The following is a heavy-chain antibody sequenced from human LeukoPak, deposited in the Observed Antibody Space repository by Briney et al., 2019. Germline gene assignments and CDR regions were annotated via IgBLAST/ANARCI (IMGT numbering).Heavy chain of an antibody. D-gene: IGHD3-10*01. CDR3: ARGDYYGSGSSLDV. CDR1: GGSLSSGDYS. CDR2: MYHSGST. V-gene: IGHV4-30-2*01. Sequence: PSQTLSLTCAVSGGSLSSGDYSWSWIRQPPGTGLEWIGYMYHSGSTYYNPSLKSRVTISVDRSKNQFSLKLSSVTAADTAVYYCARGDYYGSGSSLDVWGKGTTVTVSS. J-gene: IGHJ6*04.